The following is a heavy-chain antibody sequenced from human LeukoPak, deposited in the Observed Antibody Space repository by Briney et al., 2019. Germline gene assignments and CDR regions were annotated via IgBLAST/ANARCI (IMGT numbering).Heavy chain of an antibody. Sequence: PSETLSLTCTVSGGSISSYYWSWIRQPPGKGLEWIGYIYTSGSTNYDPSLKSRVTISVDTPKKQFSLKLSSVTAADTAVYYCARLLTTVTTTWFDPWGQGTLVTDSS. CDR2: IYTSGST. D-gene: IGHD4-17*01. J-gene: IGHJ5*02. CDR1: GGSISSYY. CDR3: ARLLTTVTTTWFDP. V-gene: IGHV4-4*09.